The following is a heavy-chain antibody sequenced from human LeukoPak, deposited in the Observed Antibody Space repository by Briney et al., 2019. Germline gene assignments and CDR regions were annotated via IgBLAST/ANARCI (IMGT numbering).Heavy chain of an antibody. CDR3: ARIFTDSGAYYAEY. CDR2: IYSSGST. J-gene: IGHJ4*02. Sequence: SETLSLTCTVSGGPISSSYWSWIRQPPGKGLEWIGYIYSSGSTNYSPSLKGRVTISVDTSKNQFSLRVNSVTAADTALYYCARIFTDSGAYYAEYWGQGTLVTVSS. CDR1: GGPISSSY. V-gene: IGHV4-59*01. D-gene: IGHD3-16*01.